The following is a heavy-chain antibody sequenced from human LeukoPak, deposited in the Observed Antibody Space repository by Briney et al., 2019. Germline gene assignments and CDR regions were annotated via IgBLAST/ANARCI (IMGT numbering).Heavy chain of an antibody. CDR3: ARTYYYDSSGYIDAFDI. CDR2: IYYSGST. CDR1: GGPISSHY. J-gene: IGHJ3*02. D-gene: IGHD3-22*01. Sequence: PSETLSLTCTVSGGPISSHYWSWIRQPPGKGLEWIGYIYYSGSTNYNPSLKSRVTISVDTSKNQFSLKLSSVTAADTAVYYCARTYYYDSSGYIDAFDIWGQGTMVTVSS. V-gene: IGHV4-59*11.